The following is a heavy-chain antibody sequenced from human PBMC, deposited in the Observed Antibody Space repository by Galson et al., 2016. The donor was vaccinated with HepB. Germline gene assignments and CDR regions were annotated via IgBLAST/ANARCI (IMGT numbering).Heavy chain of an antibody. V-gene: IGHV3-23*01. CDR2: IDGHDDST. Sequence: SLRLSCAASGFTFSSSSMSWVRQAPGKGPEWVSAIDGHDDSTYYADAVRGRFTISRDNSKNTLYLQINSLRAENTAVYYCATGGDYDIWGQGTLVTVSS. CDR3: ATGGDYDI. J-gene: IGHJ4*02. D-gene: IGHD4-17*01. CDR1: GFTFSSSS.